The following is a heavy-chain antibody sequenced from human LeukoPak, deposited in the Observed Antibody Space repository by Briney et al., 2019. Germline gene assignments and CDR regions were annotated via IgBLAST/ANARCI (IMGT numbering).Heavy chain of an antibody. Sequence: SETLSLTCAVYGGSFSGYYWSWIRQPPGKGLEWIGEINHSGSTNYNPSLKSRVIISVDTSKYQFSLKLSSVTAADTAVYYCARVNYGDYIDYWGQGTLVTVSS. V-gene: IGHV4-34*01. CDR1: GGSFSGYY. CDR2: INHSGST. D-gene: IGHD4-17*01. CDR3: ARVNYGDYIDY. J-gene: IGHJ4*02.